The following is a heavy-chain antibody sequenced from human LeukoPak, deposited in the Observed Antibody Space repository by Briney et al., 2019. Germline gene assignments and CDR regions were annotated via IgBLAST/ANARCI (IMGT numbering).Heavy chain of an antibody. J-gene: IGHJ4*02. D-gene: IGHD3/OR15-3a*01. CDR3: TRDYNGLSL. CDR1: GFTFSSSS. Sequence: PGGSLRLSCAASGFTFSSSSMDWVRQAPGKGLVWVSRISIDGSSIAYADSVKGRFTASRDNAKNTLYLQMNSLRAEDTAVYYCTRDYNGLSLWGQGTLVTASS. V-gene: IGHV3-74*03. CDR2: ISIDGSSI.